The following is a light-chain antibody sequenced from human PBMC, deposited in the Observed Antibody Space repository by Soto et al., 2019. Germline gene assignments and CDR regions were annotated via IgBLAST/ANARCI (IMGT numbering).Light chain of an antibody. V-gene: IGKV3-20*01. CDR1: QSVSSRY. CDR3: QQYGSSPST. CDR2: GAS. Sequence: EIVLTQSPGTLSLSPGDTATLYFRASQSVSSRYLGWYQQRPGQAPRLLIYGASSRATGIPDRFSGSGSGTDFTLTISRLEPEDFAVYYCQQYGSSPSTFGQGTRLEIK. J-gene: IGKJ5*01.